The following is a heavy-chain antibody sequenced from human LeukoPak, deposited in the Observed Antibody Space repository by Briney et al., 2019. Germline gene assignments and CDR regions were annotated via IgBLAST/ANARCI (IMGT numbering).Heavy chain of an antibody. Sequence: ASVKVSCKASGYTFTGYYMHWVRQAPGQGLEWMGRINPNSGGTNYAQKFQGRVTMTRDTSISTAYMELSRLRSDDTAVYHCAREYLRSTSCYTCGRFGYWGQGTLVTVSS. D-gene: IGHD2-2*02. CDR3: AREYLRSTSCYTCGRFGY. CDR1: GYTFTGYY. V-gene: IGHV1-2*06. CDR2: INPNSGGT. J-gene: IGHJ4*02.